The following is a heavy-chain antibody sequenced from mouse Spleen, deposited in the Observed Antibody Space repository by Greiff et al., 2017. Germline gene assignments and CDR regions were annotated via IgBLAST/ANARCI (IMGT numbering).Heavy chain of an antibody. Sequence: VQLQQSGAEPVRPGTSVKVSCKASGYAFTNYLIEWVKQRPGQGLEWIGVINPGSGGTNYNEKFKGKATLTADKSSSTAYMQLSSLTSEDSAVYFCARYPYDYDGYYFDYWGQGTTLTVSS. CDR1: GYAFTNYL. CDR2: INPGSGGT. V-gene: IGHV1-54*01. D-gene: IGHD2-4*01. CDR3: ARYPYDYDGYYFDY. J-gene: IGHJ2*01.